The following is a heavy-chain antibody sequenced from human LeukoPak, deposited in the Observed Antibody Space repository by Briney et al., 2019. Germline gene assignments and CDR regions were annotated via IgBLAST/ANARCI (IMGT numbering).Heavy chain of an antibody. J-gene: IGHJ4*02. V-gene: IGHV3-15*01. Sequence: GGSLRLSCAASGFTFSNAWISWVRQAPGKGLEWVDRIKSKTDGGTTDYAAPVKGRFTISRDDSKNTLYLQMNSLKTEDTAVYYCTTGSIVVVTANVYWGQGTLVTVSS. CDR3: TTGSIVVVTANVY. CDR2: IKSKTDGGTT. CDR1: GFTFSNAW. D-gene: IGHD2-21*02.